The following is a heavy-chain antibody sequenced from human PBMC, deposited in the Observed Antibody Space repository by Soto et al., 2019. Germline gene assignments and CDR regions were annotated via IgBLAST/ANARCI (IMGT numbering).Heavy chain of an antibody. J-gene: IGHJ4*02. Sequence: SVKVSCKASGGTFSSYAISWVRQAPGQGLEWMGGIIPIFGTANYAQKFQGRVTITADESTSTAYMELSSLRSEDTAVNYCARDQGLVGSSFDNWGQETLVTVSS. D-gene: IGHD2-8*02. V-gene: IGHV1-69*13. CDR2: IIPIFGTA. CDR3: ARDQGLVGSSFDN. CDR1: GGTFSSYA.